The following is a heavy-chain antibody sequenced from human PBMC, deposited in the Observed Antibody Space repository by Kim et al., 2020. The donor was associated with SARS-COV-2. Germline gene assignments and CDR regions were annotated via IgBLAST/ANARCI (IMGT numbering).Heavy chain of an antibody. J-gene: IGHJ4*02. CDR3: ARPGSGPQADY. CDR2: T. D-gene: IGHD3-10*01. Sequence: TIYSPSFQGQVTISADKSISTAYLTWSSLKASDTAMYYCARPGSGPQADYWGQGTLVTVSS. V-gene: IGHV5-51*01.